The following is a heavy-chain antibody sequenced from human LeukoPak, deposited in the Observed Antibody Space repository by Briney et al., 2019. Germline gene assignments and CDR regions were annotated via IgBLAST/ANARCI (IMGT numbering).Heavy chain of an antibody. Sequence: ASVKVSCTASGYTFTSYAMNWVRQAPGQGLEWMGWINTNTGNPTYAQGFTGRFVFSLDTSVSTAYLQISSLKAEDTAVYYCARYCSGGSCYWFDPWGQGTLVTVSS. CDR2: INTNTGNP. D-gene: IGHD2-15*01. V-gene: IGHV7-4-1*02. J-gene: IGHJ5*02. CDR3: ARYCSGGSCYWFDP. CDR1: GYTFTSYA.